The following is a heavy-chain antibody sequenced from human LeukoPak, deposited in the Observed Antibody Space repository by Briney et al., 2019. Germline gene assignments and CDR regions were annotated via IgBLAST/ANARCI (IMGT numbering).Heavy chain of an antibody. D-gene: IGHD5-12*01. CDR2: INDNGSTR. CDR3: AKDMQTWPRFPDY. Sequence: GGSLRLSCRVSGFRFGAYAMTWVRQPPGKGLEWVSGINDNGSTRFYAASVKGRFTSSRDNPKNTLYLQMNGLRVEDTAVYYCAKDMQTWPRFPDYWGQGTLVTVSS. CDR1: GFRFGAYA. V-gene: IGHV3-23*01. J-gene: IGHJ4*02.